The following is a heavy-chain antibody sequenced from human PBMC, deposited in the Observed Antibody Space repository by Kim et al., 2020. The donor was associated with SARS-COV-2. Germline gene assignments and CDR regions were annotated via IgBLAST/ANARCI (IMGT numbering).Heavy chain of an antibody. D-gene: IGHD4-4*01. J-gene: IGHJ6*01. CDR3: ARGREGHFYSMGYYY. V-gene: IGHV3-23*05. Sequence: GGSLRLSCVGSGFTFADYAMNWVRQAPGKGLEWISFITGSGNNVYYTASVKGRFSISRDNSKNTLFLQMNGLRGDDTALYYFARGREGHFYSMGYYY. CDR2: ITGSGNNV. CDR1: GFTFADYA.